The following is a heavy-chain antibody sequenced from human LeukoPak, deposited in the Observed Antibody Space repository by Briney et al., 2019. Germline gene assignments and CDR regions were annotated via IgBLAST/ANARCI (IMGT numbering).Heavy chain of an antibody. CDR1: GGSISSYY. CDR3: AREETELWFGPRGAFDI. Sequence: SETLSLTCTVSGGSISSYYWSWIRQPPGKGLEWIGYIYYSGSTNYNPSLKSRVTISVDTSKNQFSLKLSSVTAADTAVYYCAREETELWFGPRGAFDIWGQGTMVTVSS. V-gene: IGHV4-59*12. CDR2: IYYSGST. D-gene: IGHD3-10*01. J-gene: IGHJ3*02.